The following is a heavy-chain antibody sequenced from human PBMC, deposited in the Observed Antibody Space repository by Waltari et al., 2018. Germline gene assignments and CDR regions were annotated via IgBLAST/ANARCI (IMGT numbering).Heavy chain of an antibody. V-gene: IGHV4-39*01. J-gene: IGHJ1*01. D-gene: IGHD6-13*01. CDR1: GGSISGSSYY. Sequence: QLQLQESGPGLVKPSETLSLTCTVAGGSISGSSYYWGWIRQSPGKGLEWIGSIYYSGSTYYNPSLKSRGTISVDTSKNQFSLKRSAVTAADTAVYYCARPGESNSWGDFQHWGQGALVTVSS. CDR2: IYYSGST. CDR3: ARPGESNSWGDFQH.